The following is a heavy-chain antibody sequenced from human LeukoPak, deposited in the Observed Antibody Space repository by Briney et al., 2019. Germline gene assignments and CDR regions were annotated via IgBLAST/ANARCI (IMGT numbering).Heavy chain of an antibody. CDR1: GFTLSGHS. V-gene: IGHV3-21*06. Sequence: AGGSLRLSCAATGFTLSGHSMNWVRQAPGKGLEWVSSISFSSTHIYYADSIQGRFTISRDNAENSLYLQMNSLRAEDTAVYYCARAATRESDWGQGTLVTVSS. CDR2: ISFSSTHI. D-gene: IGHD1-26*01. J-gene: IGHJ4*02. CDR3: ARAATRESD.